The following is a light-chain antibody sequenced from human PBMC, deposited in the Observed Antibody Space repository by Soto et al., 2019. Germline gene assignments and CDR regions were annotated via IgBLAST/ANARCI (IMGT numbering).Light chain of an antibody. CDR2: GDN. J-gene: IGLJ2*01. Sequence: QSVLTQPPSVSGAPGQRVTISCAGSTSNIGADYGVHWYQQLPGTAPKVLIYGDNNRPSGVPDRFSASKSGTSASLAITGLQAEDDADYYCQSYDSSLSGSVFGGGTKLTVL. CDR1: TSNIGADYG. V-gene: IGLV1-40*01. CDR3: QSYDSSLSGSV.